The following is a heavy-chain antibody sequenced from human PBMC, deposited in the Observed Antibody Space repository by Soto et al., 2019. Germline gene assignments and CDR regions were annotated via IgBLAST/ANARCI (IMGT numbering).Heavy chain of an antibody. J-gene: IGHJ3*02. CDR3: ARGLPFGYWGGHDAFDI. D-gene: IGHD3-22*01. CDR1: GSTFTDSS. CDR2: INLNSGDT. Sequence: ASVKVSCKASGSTFTDSSLHWVRQAPGQGLEWMGWINLNSGDTYYSQKFQGRVTLTRDTSIVTAYMELTRLKSDDTAVYYCARGLPFGYWGGHDAFDIWGQGTMVTVSS. V-gene: IGHV1-2*02.